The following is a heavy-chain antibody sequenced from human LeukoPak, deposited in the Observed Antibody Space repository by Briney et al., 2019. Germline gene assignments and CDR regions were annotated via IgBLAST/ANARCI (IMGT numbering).Heavy chain of an antibody. J-gene: IGHJ6*02. V-gene: IGHV1-8*01. CDR2: VNPNSGHA. CDR1: GYTFTSYD. Sequence: ASVTVSCKASGYTFTSYDMNWVRQAPGQGLEWLGWVNPNSGHAGSPQKFQGRVTMTRDTSISTAYMELSSLTSEDTAVYYCARGVLDGVDVWGQGTAVTVSS. D-gene: IGHD3-3*02. CDR3: ARGVLDGVDV.